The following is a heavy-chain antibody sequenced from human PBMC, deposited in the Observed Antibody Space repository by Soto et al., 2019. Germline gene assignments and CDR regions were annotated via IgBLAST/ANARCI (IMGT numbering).Heavy chain of an antibody. Sequence: QVQLVQSGAEVKKPGASVKVACKASGYKFTTYFIHWVRQAPGQGLEWIGMIHPSGDTGYGQKCRVRVTMTIDTSTTTAYMELRNLTSEDTAIYFSVRGYCTTPPCSGDFQHWGQGTLVTVSS. CDR3: VRGYCTTPPCSGDFQH. J-gene: IGHJ1*01. D-gene: IGHD2-8*01. V-gene: IGHV1-46*01. CDR1: GYKFTTYF. CDR2: IHPSGDT.